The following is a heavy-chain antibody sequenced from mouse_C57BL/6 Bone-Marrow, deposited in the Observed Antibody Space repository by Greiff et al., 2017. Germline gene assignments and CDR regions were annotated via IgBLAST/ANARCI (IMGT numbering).Heavy chain of an antibody. CDR2: IDPNSGGT. D-gene: IGHD1-1*01. Sequence: QVHVKQSGAELVKPGASVKLSCKASGYTFTSYWMHWVKQRPGRGLEWIGRIDPNSGGTKYNEKFKSKATLTVDKPSSTAYMQLSSLTSEDSAVYYCARRGGGSRRGYYAMDYWGQGTSVTVSS. V-gene: IGHV1-72*01. CDR3: ARRGGGSRRGYYAMDY. J-gene: IGHJ4*01. CDR1: GYTFTSYW.